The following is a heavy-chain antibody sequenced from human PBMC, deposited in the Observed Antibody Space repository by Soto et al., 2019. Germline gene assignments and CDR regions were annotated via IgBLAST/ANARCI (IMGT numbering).Heavy chain of an antibody. Sequence: SEPLFFSCAVSVGSVSSSRYYWDWTRQHPGKGLEWIGNIYYTGSTYYNPSVKSRVAIPVDTSKNQCSLNLNSVTPAVLAVFYCVRQPNEFSSSWLHFEHWGQGALVSVSS. J-gene: IGHJ4*02. CDR1: VGSVSSSRYY. V-gene: IGHV4-39*01. CDR2: IYYTGST. CDR3: VRQPNEFSSSWLHFEH. D-gene: IGHD6-13*01.